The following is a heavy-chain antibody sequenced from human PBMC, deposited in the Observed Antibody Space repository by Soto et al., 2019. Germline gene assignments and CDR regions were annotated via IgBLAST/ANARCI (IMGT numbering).Heavy chain of an antibody. CDR1: ADTLTSSS. CDR3: ARSSEGAFGINKEGSNGLAP. D-gene: IGHD3-10*01. CDR2: INPNGGST. J-gene: IGHJ5*02. Sequence: GASVKVSCKAPADTLTSSSIHWVRQAPGHGLEWMGIINPNGGSTRFAQTFQGRITITTDTSTSTVYLELRSLKSEDTAVYYYARSSEGAFGINKEGSNGLAPWGQGSLVTVSS. V-gene: IGHV1-46*01.